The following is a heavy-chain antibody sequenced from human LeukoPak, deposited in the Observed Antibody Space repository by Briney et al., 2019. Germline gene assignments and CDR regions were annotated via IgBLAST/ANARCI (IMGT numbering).Heavy chain of an antibody. CDR3: ARGPLMRVSGTIDY. V-gene: IGHV4-34*01. J-gene: IGHJ4*02. Sequence: SETLSLTCAVYGGSFSGYYWSWIRQPPGKGLEWIGEINHSGSTNYNPSLKSRVTISVDTSKNQFSLKLSSVTAADTAVYYCARGPLMRVSGTIDYWGQGTLATVSS. CDR1: GGSFSGYY. CDR2: INHSGST. D-gene: IGHD3-3*01.